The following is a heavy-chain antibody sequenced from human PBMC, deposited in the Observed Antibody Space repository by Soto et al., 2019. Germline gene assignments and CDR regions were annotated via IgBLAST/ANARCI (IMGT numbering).Heavy chain of an antibody. CDR2: VGAYNRNS. V-gene: IGHV1-18*01. CDR1: GYTFRNYG. CDR3: ARDRQWEPLLY. J-gene: IGHJ4*02. D-gene: IGHD1-26*01. Sequence: QVQLVQSGSEVKKPGASVRVTCKASGYTFRNYGISWAREAPGQGLEWMGWVGAYNRNSNYAQKFEDRVIMTADTATSTAYLELRGLRSDDTAIYYCARDRQWEPLLYWGQGTLVTVSS.